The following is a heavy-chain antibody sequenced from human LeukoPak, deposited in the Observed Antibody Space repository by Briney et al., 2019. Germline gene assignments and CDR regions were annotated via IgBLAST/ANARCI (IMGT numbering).Heavy chain of an antibody. V-gene: IGHV1-8*03. Sequence: ASVKVSCKASGYTFTSYDIDWVRQTTGQGLEWMGWMNPNSGNTGYAQKFQGRVTITRNTSISTAYMELSSLRSEDTAVYYCARVGELGHDYWGQGTLVTVSS. D-gene: IGHD3-16*01. CDR1: GYTFTSYD. CDR3: ARVGELGHDY. J-gene: IGHJ4*02. CDR2: MNPNSGNT.